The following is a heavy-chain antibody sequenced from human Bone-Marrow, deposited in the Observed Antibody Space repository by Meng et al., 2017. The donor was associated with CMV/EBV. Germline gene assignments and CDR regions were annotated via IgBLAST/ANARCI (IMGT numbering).Heavy chain of an antibody. CDR2: ISSSSSTI. CDR3: ARGGWRPDS. Sequence: GESLKISCAASGFTFSSYSMNWVRQAPGKGLEWVSYISSSSSTIYYADSVKGRFTISRDNAKNSLYLQMNSLRAEDTAVYYCARGGWRPDSWGQGTLVTVSS. D-gene: IGHD2-15*01. CDR1: GFTFSSYS. J-gene: IGHJ5*01. V-gene: IGHV3-48*04.